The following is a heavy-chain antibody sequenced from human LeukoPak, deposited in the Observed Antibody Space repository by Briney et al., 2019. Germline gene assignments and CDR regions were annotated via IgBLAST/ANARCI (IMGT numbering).Heavy chain of an antibody. CDR2: INSDGSST. CDR1: GFTFSSYW. CDR3: ARVGRSGYSSYQH. J-gene: IGHJ1*01. Sequence: PGGSLRLSCAASGFTFSSYWMHWVRQVPGKGPVWVSRINSDGSSTSYADSVKGRFTISRDNAKNTLYLQMNSLRAEDTAVYYCARVGRSGYSSYQHWGQGTLVTVSS. V-gene: IGHV3-74*01. D-gene: IGHD6-19*01.